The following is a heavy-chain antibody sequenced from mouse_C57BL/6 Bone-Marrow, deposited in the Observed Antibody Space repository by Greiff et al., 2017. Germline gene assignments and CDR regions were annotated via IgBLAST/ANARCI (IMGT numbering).Heavy chain of an antibody. CDR1: GYTFTSYW. J-gene: IGHJ4*01. Sequence: QVQLQQPGAELVKPGASVKMSCKASGYTFTSYWITWVKQRPGQGLEWIGDIYPGSGSTNYNEKFKSKATLTVDTSSSTAYMQLSSLTSEDSAVYYCARVLYYYGNSYYAMDYWGQGTSVTVSS. D-gene: IGHD1-1*01. CDR3: ARVLYYYGNSYYAMDY. V-gene: IGHV1-55*01. CDR2: IYPGSGST.